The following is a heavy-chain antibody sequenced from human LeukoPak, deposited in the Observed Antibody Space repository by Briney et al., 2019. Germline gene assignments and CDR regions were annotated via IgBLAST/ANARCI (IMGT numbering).Heavy chain of an antibody. V-gene: IGHV3-30*18. CDR1: GFTFSSYG. J-gene: IGHJ3*02. Sequence: TGGSLRLSCAASGFTFSSYGMHWVRQAPGKGLEWVAVISYDGSNKYYADSVKGRFTISRDNSKNTLYLQMNSLRAEDTALYYCAKATAGDWFLRAFDIWGQGTMVTVSS. D-gene: IGHD2-21*02. CDR2: ISYDGSNK. CDR3: AKATAGDWFLRAFDI.